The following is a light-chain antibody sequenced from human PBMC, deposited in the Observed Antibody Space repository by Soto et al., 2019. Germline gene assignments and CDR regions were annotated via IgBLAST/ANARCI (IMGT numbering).Light chain of an antibody. Sequence: ELVMTQSSAALSVAPGGRATHSYRASQSVSSNLAWYQQKPGQAPTLLIYGASTRATGIPARFSGSGSGTEFTLTTTRLEPEDFAVYYCQQHVTSSPRTVGQGNQVVIK. CDR2: GAS. J-gene: IGKJ1*01. CDR1: QSVSSN. V-gene: IGKV3-15*01. CDR3: QQHVTSSPRT.